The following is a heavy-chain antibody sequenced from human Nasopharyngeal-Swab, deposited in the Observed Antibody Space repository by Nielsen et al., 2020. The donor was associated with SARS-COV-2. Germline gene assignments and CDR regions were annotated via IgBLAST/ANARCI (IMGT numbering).Heavy chain of an antibody. Sequence: GGSLRLSCKGSGYSFTSYWISWVRQMPGKGLEWMGRIDPSDSYTNYSPSFQGHVTISADKSISTAYLQWNSLKASDTAMYYCARHDYSNYNWFDPWGQGTLVTVSS. D-gene: IGHD4-11*01. CDR1: GYSFTSYW. CDR3: ARHDYSNYNWFDP. CDR2: IDPSDSYT. J-gene: IGHJ5*02. V-gene: IGHV5-10-1*01.